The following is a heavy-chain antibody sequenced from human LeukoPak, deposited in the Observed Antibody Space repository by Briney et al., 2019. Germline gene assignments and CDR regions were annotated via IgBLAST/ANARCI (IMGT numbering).Heavy chain of an antibody. D-gene: IGHD3-10*01. J-gene: IGHJ4*02. V-gene: IGHV4-34*01. CDR1: GGSFSGYY. CDR2: INHSGST. Sequence: SETLSLTCAVYGGSFSGYYWSWIRQPPGKGLEWIGEINHSGSTNYNPSLKSRVTISVDTSKNQFSLKLSSVTAADTAVYYCARAGSNDNYGSGFDYWGQGTLVTVSS. CDR3: ARAGSNDNYGSGFDY.